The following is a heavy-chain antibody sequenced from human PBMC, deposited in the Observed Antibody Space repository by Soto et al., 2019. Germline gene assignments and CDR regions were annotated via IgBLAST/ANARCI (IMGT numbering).Heavy chain of an antibody. CDR2: IYYSGST. CDR3: ARGGYYDFWSGYSNWFDP. V-gene: IGHV4-59*01. CDR1: GGSISSYY. Sequence: SETLSLTCTVSGGSISSYYWSWIRQPPGKGLEWIGYIYYSGSTNYNPSLKSRVTISVDTSKNQFSLKLSSVTAADTAVYYCARGGYYDFWSGYSNWFDPWGQGTLVTVS. D-gene: IGHD3-3*01. J-gene: IGHJ5*02.